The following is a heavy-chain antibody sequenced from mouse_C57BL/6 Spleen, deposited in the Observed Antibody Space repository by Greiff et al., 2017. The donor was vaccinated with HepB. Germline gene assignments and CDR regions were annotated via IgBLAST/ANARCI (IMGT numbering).Heavy chain of an antibody. V-gene: IGHV1-69*01. CDR2: IDPSDSYT. D-gene: IGHD4-1*01. CDR1: GYTFTGYW. J-gene: IGHJ4*01. Sequence: VQLQQPGAELVMPGASVKLSCKASGYTFTGYWMHWVKQRPGQGLEWIGEIDPSDSYTNYNQKFKGKSTLTVDKSSSTAYMQLSSLTSEDSAVYYCARRTGAMDYWGQGTSVTVSS. CDR3: ARRTGAMDY.